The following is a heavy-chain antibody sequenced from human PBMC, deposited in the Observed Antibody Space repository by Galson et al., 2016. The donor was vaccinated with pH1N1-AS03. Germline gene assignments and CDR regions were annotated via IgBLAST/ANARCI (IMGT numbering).Heavy chain of an antibody. Sequence: QSGAEVTKPGESLKISCKGSGDSFNTYWIGWVRQMPGKGLEWMGIIYPGDSDTRYSPSFQGHVTISADASISTAYLQWSSLKASDTAFYYCARRGHCTGISCYDLDSWGQGTMVTVSS. CDR2: IYPGDSDT. V-gene: IGHV5-51*03. CDR1: GDSFNTYW. CDR3: ARRGHCTGISCYDLDS. D-gene: IGHD2-2*01. J-gene: IGHJ4*02.